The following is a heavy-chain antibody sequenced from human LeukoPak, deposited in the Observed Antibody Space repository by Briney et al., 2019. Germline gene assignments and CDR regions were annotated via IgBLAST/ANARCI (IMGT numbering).Heavy chain of an antibody. V-gene: IGHV3-21*04. CDR1: GFSFSSYT. CDR3: AREAYDSRGYSFDY. Sequence: PGGSLRLSCAAPGFSFSSYTMNWVRQAPGKGLEWVATISSSSSYMYYAGSLKGRFTISRDNAKNSLYLQMNSLRAEDTAVSHCAREAYDSRGYSFDYWGQGTLVAVSS. CDR2: ISSSSSYM. J-gene: IGHJ4*02. D-gene: IGHD3-22*01.